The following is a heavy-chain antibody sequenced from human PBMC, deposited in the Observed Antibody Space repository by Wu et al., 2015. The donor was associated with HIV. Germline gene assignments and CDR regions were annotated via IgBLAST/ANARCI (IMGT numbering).Heavy chain of an antibody. D-gene: IGHD1-1*01. CDR1: GGNFNNYA. V-gene: IGHV1-69*13. CDR2: ITPLFGRP. Sequence: QVRLVQSGAEVKKPGSSVKVSCKASGGNFNNYAINWVRQAPGEGLEWMGRITPLFGRPNYAQRFQGRVTITADESTSTAYMELSSLKSEDTAVYYCAKTNRIVTNGIDFYHHYGMDVWGQGTTVTVSS. J-gene: IGHJ6*02. CDR3: AKTNRIVTNGIDFYHHYGMDV.